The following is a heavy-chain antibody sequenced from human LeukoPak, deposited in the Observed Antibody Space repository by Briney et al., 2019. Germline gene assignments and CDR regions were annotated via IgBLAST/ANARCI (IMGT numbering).Heavy chain of an antibody. CDR3: ARGSTGSFGP. D-gene: IGHD1-26*01. J-gene: IGHJ5*02. Sequence: SETLSLTCTVSGGSISSYYWSWIRPPPGRGLEWIGYIYYSGSTDCNPSLKSRVTMSVDSSKNQFSLKLSSVTAADTAVYYCARGSTGSFGPWGQGTLVTVSS. CDR1: GGSISSYY. CDR2: IYYSGST. V-gene: IGHV4-59*01.